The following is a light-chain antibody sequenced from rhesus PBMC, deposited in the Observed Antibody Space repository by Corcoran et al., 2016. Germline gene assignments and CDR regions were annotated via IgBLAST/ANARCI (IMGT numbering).Light chain of an antibody. CDR1: QSVSSK. J-gene: IGKJ1*01. CDR3: QETSNLWT. V-gene: IGKV3-31*02. CDR2: GAS. Sequence: ELVMTQSPATLSLSPGETATISCRTSQSVSSKLAWYQQKPGQAPRLLIYGASSRATGIPDRFSGSGSGTDFPITRSSLEPEDFAVDDCQETSNLWTFGQGTKVEIK.